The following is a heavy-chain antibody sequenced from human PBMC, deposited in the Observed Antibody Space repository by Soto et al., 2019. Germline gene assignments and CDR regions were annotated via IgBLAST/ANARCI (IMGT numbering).Heavy chain of an antibody. Sequence: SVTLSLTCTVSGGSISSYYGSWIRQPPGKGLEWIGYIYYSGSTNYNPSLKGRVTISVDTSKNQFSLKLSSVTAADTAVYYCARVGGTQGIMDVWGKGTTVTVSS. CDR3: ARVGGTQGIMDV. CDR2: IYYSGST. V-gene: IGHV4-59*01. D-gene: IGHD1-1*01. CDR1: GGSISSYY. J-gene: IGHJ6*03.